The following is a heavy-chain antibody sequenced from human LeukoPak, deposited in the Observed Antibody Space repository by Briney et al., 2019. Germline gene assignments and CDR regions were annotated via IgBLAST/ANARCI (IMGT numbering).Heavy chain of an antibody. Sequence: GGFLRLSCAASGFSFSTYAMHWVRQTPGKGLEWVSLISYDAYNKYDADSVKGRFTISRDNSKNTLYLQMNSLRAEDMAVYFCAKLDYYDTHWGQGTLVTVSS. J-gene: IGHJ4*02. CDR1: GFSFSTYA. CDR2: ISYDAYNK. D-gene: IGHD3-22*01. V-gene: IGHV3-30-3*02. CDR3: AKLDYYDTH.